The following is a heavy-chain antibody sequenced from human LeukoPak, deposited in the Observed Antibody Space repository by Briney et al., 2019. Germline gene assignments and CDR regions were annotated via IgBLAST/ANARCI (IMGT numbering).Heavy chain of an antibody. J-gene: IGHJ5*02. CDR2: IKQDAGEK. D-gene: IGHD2/OR15-2a*01. CDR1: GFTFSNYW. Sequence: GGSLRLSCEASGFTFSNYWMHWVRQAPWKGLEWVANIKQDAGEKYYVDSVKGRFTISRDNAKNSLYLQMNSLRAEDTAVYYCAKGYCNSTFCHANWFDPWGQGTLVTVSP. V-gene: IGHV3-7*01. CDR3: AKGYCNSTFCHANWFDP.